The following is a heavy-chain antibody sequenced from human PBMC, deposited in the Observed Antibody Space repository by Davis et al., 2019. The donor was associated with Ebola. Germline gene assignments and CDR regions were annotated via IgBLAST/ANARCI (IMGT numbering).Heavy chain of an antibody. V-gene: IGHV4-61*01. Sequence: PGGSLRLSCTVSGGSVSSINYYWNWIRQPPGKGLEWIGYISYSGNSNYNPSLKSRVTISVDTSKNQFSLKLSSVTAADSAVYYCARRDSSSGGRFDYWGQGTLVTVSS. D-gene: IGHD6-13*01. J-gene: IGHJ4*02. CDR3: ARRDSSSGGRFDY. CDR1: GGSVSSINYY. CDR2: ISYSGNS.